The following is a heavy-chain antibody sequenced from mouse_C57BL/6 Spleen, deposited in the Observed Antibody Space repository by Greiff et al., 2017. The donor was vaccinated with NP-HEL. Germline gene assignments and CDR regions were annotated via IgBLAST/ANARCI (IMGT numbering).Heavy chain of an antibody. CDR1: GYSITSCYY. D-gene: IGHD1-1*01. Sequence: EVQLQESGPGLVKPSQSLSLTCSVTGYSITSCYYWNWIRQFPGNKLEWMGYISYDGSNNYNPSLKNRISITRDTSKNQFFLKLNSVTTEDTATYYCARGDYGSSFDYWGQGTTLTVSS. CDR3: ARGDYGSSFDY. J-gene: IGHJ2*01. V-gene: IGHV3-6*01. CDR2: ISYDGSN.